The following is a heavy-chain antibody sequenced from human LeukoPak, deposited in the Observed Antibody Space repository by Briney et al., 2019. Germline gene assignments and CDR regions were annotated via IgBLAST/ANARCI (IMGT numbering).Heavy chain of an antibody. V-gene: IGHV4-38-2*02. CDR1: GYSISSGYY. Sequence: PSETLSLTCTVSGYSISSGYYWGWIRQPPGKGLEWIGSIHHSGSTYYNPSLKSRVTISVDTSENQLSLKLNSVTAADTAVYYCARPTSIEGATADFWGQGTLVTVSS. CDR2: IHHSGST. D-gene: IGHD1-26*01. J-gene: IGHJ4*02. CDR3: ARPTSIEGATADF.